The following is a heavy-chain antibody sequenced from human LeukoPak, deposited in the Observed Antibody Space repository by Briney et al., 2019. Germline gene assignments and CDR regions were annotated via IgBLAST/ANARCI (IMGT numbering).Heavy chain of an antibody. CDR1: TGSISIYY. J-gene: IGHJ4*02. CDR2: IYYSGST. D-gene: IGHD6-19*01. CDR3: ARGDSSGWWDY. Sequence: SETLSLTCTVSTGSISIYYWSWIRQPPGKGLEWIGYIYYSGSTNYNPSLKSRVTISVDTSKNQFSLKLSSVTAADTAVYYCARGDSSGWWDYWGQGTLVTVSS. V-gene: IGHV4-59*01.